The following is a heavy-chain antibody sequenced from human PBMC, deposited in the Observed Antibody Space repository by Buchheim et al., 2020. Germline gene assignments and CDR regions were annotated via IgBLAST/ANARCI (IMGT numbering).Heavy chain of an antibody. V-gene: IGHV4-34*01. D-gene: IGHD4-17*01. Sequence: QVQLQQWGAGLLKPSETLSLTCAVYGGSFSGYYWSWIRQPPGKGLEWIGEINHSGSTNYNPSLKSRVTLSVHTSKNQFSLKLSSVTAADTAVYYCARLRRGPYYYYYGMDVWGQGTT. CDR3: ARLRRGPYYYYYGMDV. CDR2: INHSGST. CDR1: GGSFSGYY. J-gene: IGHJ6*02.